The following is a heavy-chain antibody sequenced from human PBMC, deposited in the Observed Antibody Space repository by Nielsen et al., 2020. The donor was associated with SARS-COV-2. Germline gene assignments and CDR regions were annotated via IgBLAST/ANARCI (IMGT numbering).Heavy chain of an antibody. CDR2: IYYSGST. Sequence: SETLSLTCTVSGGSISSSSYYWGWIRQPPGKGLEWIGSIYYSGSTYYNPSLKSRVTISVDTSKNQFSLKLSSVTAADTAVYYCARLRYYDFWSGYGSQTGYWDQGTLVTVSS. CDR3: ARLRYYDFWSGYGSQTGY. CDR1: GGSISSSSYY. J-gene: IGHJ4*02. D-gene: IGHD3-3*01. V-gene: IGHV4-39*01.